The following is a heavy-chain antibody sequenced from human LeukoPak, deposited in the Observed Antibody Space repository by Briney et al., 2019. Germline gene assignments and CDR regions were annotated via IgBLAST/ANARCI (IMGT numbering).Heavy chain of an antibody. CDR2: ISSSSSYI. CDR3: ARDLRAAMYYGMDV. J-gene: IGHJ6*02. CDR1: GFTFSSYS. V-gene: IGHV3-21*01. D-gene: IGHD6-25*01. Sequence: PGGSLRLSCAASGFTFSSYSMNWVRQAPGKGLEWVSSISSSSSYIYYADSVKGRFTISRDNAKNSLYLQMNSLRAEDTAVYYCARDLRAAMYYGMDVWGQGTMVTVSS.